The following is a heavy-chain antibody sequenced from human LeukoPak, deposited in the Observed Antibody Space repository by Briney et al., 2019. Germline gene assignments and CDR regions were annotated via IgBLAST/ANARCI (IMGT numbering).Heavy chain of an antibody. CDR2: TYYRSNWYH. V-gene: IGHV6-1*01. D-gene: IGHD6-19*01. CDR3: ARFQGIGSQRYYSEY. CDR1: GDSVSSNSAA. J-gene: IGHJ4*02. Sequence: SQTLSLTCAISGDSVSSNSAAWSWIRQSPSRGFEWLGRTYYRSNWYHDYAVSVKSRITINPDTSNNQCSLQLTSVTPEDTAVYYCARFQGIGSQRYYSEYCGQGTLVTVSS.